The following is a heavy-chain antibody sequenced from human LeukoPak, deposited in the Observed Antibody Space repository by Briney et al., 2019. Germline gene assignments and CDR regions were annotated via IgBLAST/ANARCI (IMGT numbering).Heavy chain of an antibody. J-gene: IGHJ6*03. CDR2: INPSGGST. Sequence: ASVKVSCKASGYTFTSYYMHWVRQAPGQGLEWMGIINPSGGSTSYAQKFQGRVTMTRDTSTSTVYMEQSSLRSEDTAVYYCASGRSGKYYYYYMDVWGKGTTVTVSS. CDR1: GYTFTSYY. CDR3: ASGRSGKYYYYYMDV. D-gene: IGHD3-3*01. V-gene: IGHV1-46*01.